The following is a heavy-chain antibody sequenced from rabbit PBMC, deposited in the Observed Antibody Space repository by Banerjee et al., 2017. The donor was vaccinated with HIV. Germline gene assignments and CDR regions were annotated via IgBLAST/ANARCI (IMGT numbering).Heavy chain of an antibody. J-gene: IGHJ4*01. CDR3: ARDPGGGYATYGFATLNL. V-gene: IGHV1S45*01. CDR2: IYDGAT. Sequence: QEQLVESGGGLVQPGGSLKLSCKASGFSFSNKAVMCWVRQAPGKGLEWIACIYDGATEYASWAKGRFTISKTSSTTVTLQMTSLTAADTATYFCARDPGGGYATYGFATLNLWGPGTLVTVS. CDR1: GFSFSNKAV. D-gene: IGHD6-1*01.